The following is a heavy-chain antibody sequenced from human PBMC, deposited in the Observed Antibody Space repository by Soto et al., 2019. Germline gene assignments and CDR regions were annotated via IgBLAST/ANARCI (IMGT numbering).Heavy chain of an antibody. CDR1: GGSISTSRSY. V-gene: IGHV4-39*01. CDR3: ARQPTTGDTDLWFDP. Sequence: SETLSLTCNVPGGSISTSRSYWAWIRQPPGKGLEWLANIFYSGSTYYNPFLASRVTVSVDTSKNEFSLKLRSVTAADTAVYYCARQPTTGDTDLWFDPWGQGTLVTVSS. CDR2: IFYSGST. D-gene: IGHD2-21*01. J-gene: IGHJ5*02.